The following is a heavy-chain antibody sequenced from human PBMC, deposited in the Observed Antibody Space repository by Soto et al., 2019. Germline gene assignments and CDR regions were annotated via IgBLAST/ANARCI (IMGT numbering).Heavy chain of an antibody. D-gene: IGHD2-2*01. V-gene: IGHV3-74*01. CDR3: ARGRFGYCSSSSCYADELDY. CDR2: INSDGSST. J-gene: IGHJ4*02. CDR1: GFTFSIYW. Sequence: PGGSLRLSCAASGFTFSIYWMHWVRQAPGKGLVWVSRINSDGSSTSYADSVKGRFTISRDNAKNTLYLQMNSLRAEDTAVYYCARGRFGYCSSSSCYADELDYWGQGTLVTVSS.